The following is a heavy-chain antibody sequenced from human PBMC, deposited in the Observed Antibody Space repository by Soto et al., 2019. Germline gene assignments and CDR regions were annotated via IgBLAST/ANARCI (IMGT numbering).Heavy chain of an antibody. CDR3: ATDLGVGATFDY. Sequence: ASVKVSCKVSGYTLTELSMHWVRQAPGKGLEWMGGFDPEDGETIYAQKFQGRVTMTEDTSTDTAYMELSSLRSEDTAVYYWATDLGVGATFDYWGQGTLVTVSS. D-gene: IGHD1-26*01. CDR2: FDPEDGET. V-gene: IGHV1-24*01. CDR1: GYTLTELS. J-gene: IGHJ4*02.